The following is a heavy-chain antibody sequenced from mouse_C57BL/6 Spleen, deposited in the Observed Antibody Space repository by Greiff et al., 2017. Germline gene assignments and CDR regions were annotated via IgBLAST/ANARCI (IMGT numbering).Heavy chain of an antibody. CDR1: GFTFSDYG. J-gene: IGHJ3*01. V-gene: IGHV5-17*01. CDR3: ALYYGSPAWFAY. Sequence: EVQLQESGGGLVKPGGSLKLSCAASGFTFSDYGMHWVRQAPEKGLEWVAYISSGSSTIYYADTVKGRFTISRDNAKNTLFLQMTSLRSEDTAMYYCALYYGSPAWFAYWGQGTLVTVSA. CDR2: ISSGSSTI. D-gene: IGHD1-1*01.